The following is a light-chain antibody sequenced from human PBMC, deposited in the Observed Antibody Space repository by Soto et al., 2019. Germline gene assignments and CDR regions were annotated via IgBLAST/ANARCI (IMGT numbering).Light chain of an antibody. CDR2: DVS. Sequence: EIVLTQSPDTLSLSPGERATLSCRASQSVGTSLAWYQQKPGQAPSLLISDVSNRATGIPARFSGSGSRTDFTLTISGLQSEDFAVYYCQTYDSWPLFGQGTRLEIK. CDR3: QTYDSWPL. J-gene: IGKJ5*01. V-gene: IGKV3-11*01. CDR1: QSVGTS.